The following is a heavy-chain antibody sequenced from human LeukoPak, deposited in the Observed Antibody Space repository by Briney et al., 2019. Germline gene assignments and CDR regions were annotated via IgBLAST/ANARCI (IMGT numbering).Heavy chain of an antibody. CDR3: AKGTYYDTLTGYYEYYFDY. CDR2: ISGSGGST. CDR1: GFTFSSYA. V-gene: IGHV3-23*01. J-gene: IGHJ4*02. D-gene: IGHD3-9*01. Sequence: GGSLRLSCAASGFTFSSYAMSWVRQAPGKGLEWVSAISGSGGSTYYADSVKGRFTISRDNSKNTLYLQMNSLRAEDTAVYYCAKGTYYDTLTGYYEYYFDYWGQGTLVTVSS.